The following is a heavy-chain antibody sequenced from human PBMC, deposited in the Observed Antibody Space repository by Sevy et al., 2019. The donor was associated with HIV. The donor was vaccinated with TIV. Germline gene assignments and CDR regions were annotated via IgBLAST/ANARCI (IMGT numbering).Heavy chain of an antibody. D-gene: IGHD4-4*01. CDR3: ARGYSEYYYGMDV. Sequence: SETLSLTCSVSGVSISGYYWSWIRQPPGKGLEWIGYIYYNGRTNYKPSLKSRVTISVDTSKNQFSLKVSSVTAADTAVYYCARGYSEYYYGMDVWGQGTTVTVSS. J-gene: IGHJ6*02. V-gene: IGHV4-59*01. CDR1: GVSISGYY. CDR2: IYYNGRT.